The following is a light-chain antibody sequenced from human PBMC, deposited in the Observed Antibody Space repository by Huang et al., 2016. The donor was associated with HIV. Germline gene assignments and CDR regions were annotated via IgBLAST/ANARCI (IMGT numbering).Light chain of an antibody. CDR1: QGVSGN. V-gene: IGKV3-15*01. CDR3: QQYNNWPRT. J-gene: IGKJ2*01. Sequence: ERVMTQSPDILSVSPGETATLSCRASQGVSGNLAWYRQKPGQAPSLLIYGASTRVSGIPARFNGSGSGIAFTLTISSVQSEDFAVYYCQQYNNWPRTFGQGTKLEIK. CDR2: GAS.